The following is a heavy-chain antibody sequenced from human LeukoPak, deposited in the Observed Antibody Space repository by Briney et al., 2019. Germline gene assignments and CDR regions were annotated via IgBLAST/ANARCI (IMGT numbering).Heavy chain of an antibody. Sequence: GGSLRLSCAASGLTVSSNYMSWVRQAPGKGLEWVSVIYSGGSTYYADSVKGRFTISRDNSKNTLYLQMNSLRAEDTAVYYCAMSRYYYDSSGGDYWGQGTLVTVSS. V-gene: IGHV3-66*01. J-gene: IGHJ4*02. CDR2: IYSGGST. D-gene: IGHD3-22*01. CDR3: AMSRYYYDSSGGDY. CDR1: GLTVSSNY.